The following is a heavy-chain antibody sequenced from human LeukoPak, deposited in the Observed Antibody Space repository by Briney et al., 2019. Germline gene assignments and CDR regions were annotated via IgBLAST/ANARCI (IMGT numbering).Heavy chain of an antibody. Sequence: SVKVSCKASGYTFTSYAISWVRQAPGQGLEWMGGIIPIFGTANYAQKFQGRVTITADESTSTAYMELSSLRSEDTAVYYCARDRGIAARGLVDYWGQGTLVTVSS. CDR1: GYTFTSYA. CDR3: ARDRGIAARGLVDY. CDR2: IIPIFGTA. D-gene: IGHD6-6*01. J-gene: IGHJ4*02. V-gene: IGHV1-69*13.